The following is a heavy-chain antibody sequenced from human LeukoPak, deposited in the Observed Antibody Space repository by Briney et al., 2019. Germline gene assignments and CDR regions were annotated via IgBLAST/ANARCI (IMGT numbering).Heavy chain of an antibody. CDR3: ARGDASGRPGIAFDY. Sequence: SETLSLTCNVSGGSISNNYWSWIRQPPGKGLELIGYFHDSESTNYNPSLKSRVSISVDTSKNQVSLKLTSVTAADTAVYHCARGDASGRPGIAFDYWGQGTLVTVSS. D-gene: IGHD1-26*01. CDR2: FHDSEST. V-gene: IGHV4-59*01. J-gene: IGHJ4*02. CDR1: GGSISNNY.